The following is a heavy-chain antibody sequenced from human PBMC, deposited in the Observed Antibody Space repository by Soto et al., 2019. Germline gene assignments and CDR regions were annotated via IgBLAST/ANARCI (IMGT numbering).Heavy chain of an antibody. CDR2: TKNKAASYAT. D-gene: IGHD3-10*01. J-gene: IGHJ4*02. V-gene: IGHV3-72*01. CDR3: TVWGSGSVFWAA. Sequence: EVQLVESGGGLIQPGESLRLSCSTSGFTFSDSYMDWVRQAPGKGLEWVGRTKNKAASYATEYAASVKGRFSISRDHSQTSLYLQMNSRKIEDTAVYHCTVWGSGSVFWAAWGQGTQVIVSS. CDR1: GFTFSDSY.